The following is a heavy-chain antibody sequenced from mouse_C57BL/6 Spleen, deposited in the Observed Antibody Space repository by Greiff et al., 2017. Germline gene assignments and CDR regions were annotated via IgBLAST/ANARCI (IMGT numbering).Heavy chain of an antibody. Sequence: EVKLVESGEGLVKPGGSLKLSCAASGFTFSSYAMSWVRQTPETRLEWVAYISSGGNYIYYADNVKGRFTISRDITRNTRYLQKSRLKSEETAMYYCTKGHSGSSHIDDWGQGTSLTVSS. CDR3: TKGHSGSSHIDD. CDR2: ISSGGNYI. CDR1: GFTFSSYA. D-gene: IGHD1-1*01. J-gene: IGHJ2*02. V-gene: IGHV5-9-1*02.